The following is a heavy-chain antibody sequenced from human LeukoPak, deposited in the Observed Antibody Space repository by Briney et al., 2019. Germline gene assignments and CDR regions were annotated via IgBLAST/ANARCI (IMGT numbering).Heavy chain of an antibody. CDR1: GFSFDDYA. CDR2: ISGDGGDT. Sequence: GGSLRLSCAASGFSFDDYAMHWVRQPPGKGLEWVSVISGDGGDTDYVDSVKGRFTISRDNSKDSLYLQMNSLRTEDTALYYCAKEFGYCSGSSCYRYYYYPMDVWGRGTTVTVSS. CDR3: AKEFGYCSGSSCYRYYYYPMDV. J-gene: IGHJ6*02. D-gene: IGHD2-15*01. V-gene: IGHV3-43*02.